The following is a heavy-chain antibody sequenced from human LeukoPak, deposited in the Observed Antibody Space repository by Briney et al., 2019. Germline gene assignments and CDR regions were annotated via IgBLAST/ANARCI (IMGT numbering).Heavy chain of an antibody. Sequence: GGSLRLSCAASGFSFRNYWMYWVRQAPGKGLVWVSRINSDGSSTKYEDSVKGRFTISRDTATNTLYLQMSSLRAEDTAVYYCARGFSYGYSDYWGQGTLVTASS. CDR2: INSDGSST. CDR3: ARGFSYGYSDY. V-gene: IGHV3-74*03. J-gene: IGHJ4*02. CDR1: GFSFRNYW. D-gene: IGHD5-18*01.